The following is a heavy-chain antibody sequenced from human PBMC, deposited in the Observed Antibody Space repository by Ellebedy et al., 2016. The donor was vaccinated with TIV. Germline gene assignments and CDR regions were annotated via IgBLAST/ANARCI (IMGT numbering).Heavy chain of an antibody. CDR2: INWNGGST. V-gene: IGHV3-20*04. Sequence: GESLKISCAASGFTFDDYGMSWVRQAPGKGLEWVSGINWNGGSTGYADSVKGRFTISRDNAKNSLYLQMNSLRAEDTALYYCAREGVATTFDYWGQGTLVTVSS. CDR3: AREGVATTFDY. J-gene: IGHJ4*02. CDR1: GFTFDDYG. D-gene: IGHD5-12*01.